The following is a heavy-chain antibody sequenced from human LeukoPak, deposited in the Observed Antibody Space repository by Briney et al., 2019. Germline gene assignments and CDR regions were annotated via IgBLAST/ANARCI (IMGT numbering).Heavy chain of an antibody. CDR3: ARVQWAHSSSSGSGAFDI. D-gene: IGHD6-6*01. Sequence: PGGSLRLSCAASGFTFNSYAMSWVRQAPGKGLEWVSAISGSRGSTYYADSVKGRFTISRGNSKNTLYLQMNSLRAEDTAVYYCARVQWAHSSSSGSGAFDIWGQGTMVTVSS. J-gene: IGHJ3*02. V-gene: IGHV3-23*01. CDR1: GFTFNSYA. CDR2: ISGSRGST.